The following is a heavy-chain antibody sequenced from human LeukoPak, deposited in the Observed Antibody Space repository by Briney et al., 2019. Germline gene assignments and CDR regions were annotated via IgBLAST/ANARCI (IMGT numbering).Heavy chain of an antibody. J-gene: IGHJ5*02. V-gene: IGHV1-18*01. D-gene: IGHD2-2*01. Sequence: ASVKVSCKASGYTFTSYGISWVRQAPGQGLEWMGWISAYNGNTNYAQKLQGRVTMTTDASTSTAYMELRSLRSDDTAVYYCARDSALDDIVVVPAAIDWFDPWGQGTLVTVSS. CDR1: GYTFTSYG. CDR2: ISAYNGNT. CDR3: ARDSALDDIVVVPAAIDWFDP.